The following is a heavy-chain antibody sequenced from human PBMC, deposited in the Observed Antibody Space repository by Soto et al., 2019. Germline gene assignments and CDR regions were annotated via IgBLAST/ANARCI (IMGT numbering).Heavy chain of an antibody. V-gene: IGHV4-34*01. CDR3: AIVASPGGGGLNAFEI. Sequence: PSETLSLTCAVYGGSFSGYYWSWIRQPPGKGLEWIGEINHSGSTNYNPSLKSRVTISVDTSKNQFSLKLSSVTAADTAVYYCAIVASPGGGGLNAFEIRGQGTTVTVSS. CDR1: GGSFSGYY. J-gene: IGHJ3*02. CDR2: INHSGST. D-gene: IGHD3-16*01.